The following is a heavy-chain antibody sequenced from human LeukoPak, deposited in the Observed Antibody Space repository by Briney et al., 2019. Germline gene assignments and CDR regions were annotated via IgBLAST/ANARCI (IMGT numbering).Heavy chain of an antibody. CDR1: GGSISGFY. Sequence: SETLSLTCTVSGGSISGFYWSWIRQPPGKGLEWIGYIYYSGSTNYNPSLKSRVTISVDTSKNQFSLKLSSVTAADTAVYYCARQLNYYDSSDYPHTYYFDYWGQGTLVTVSS. D-gene: IGHD3-22*01. CDR2: IYYSGST. J-gene: IGHJ4*02. V-gene: IGHV4-59*08. CDR3: ARQLNYYDSSDYPHTYYFDY.